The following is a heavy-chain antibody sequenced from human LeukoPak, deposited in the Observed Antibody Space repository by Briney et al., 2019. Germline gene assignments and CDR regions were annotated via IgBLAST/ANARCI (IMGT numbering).Heavy chain of an antibody. CDR2: INPNSGGT. CDR1: GYTFTDNY. V-gene: IGHV1-2*02. J-gene: IGHJ4*02. Sequence: ASVKVSCKASGYTFTDNYIHFVRQAPGQGLEWMGWINPNSGGTKYAQRFRGRVTMTRDTSISTVYMILSRLRSDDTALYYCARDKFCSGGTCYFLLFDYWGQGTLVTVSS. D-gene: IGHD2-15*01. CDR3: ARDKFCSGGTCYFLLFDY.